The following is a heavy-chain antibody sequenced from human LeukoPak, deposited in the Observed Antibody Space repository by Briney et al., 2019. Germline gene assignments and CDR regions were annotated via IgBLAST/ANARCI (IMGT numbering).Heavy chain of an antibody. Sequence: GGSLRLSCAASGFTFDDYAMHWVRQAPGKGLEWVSGISWNSGTIGYADSVKGRFTISRDNPKNTLYLQMNSLRAEDTAVYYCANLWLLHNWGQGTLVSVSS. J-gene: IGHJ4*02. CDR3: ANLWLLHN. CDR2: ISWNSGTI. D-gene: IGHD3-22*01. CDR1: GFTFDDYA. V-gene: IGHV3-9*01.